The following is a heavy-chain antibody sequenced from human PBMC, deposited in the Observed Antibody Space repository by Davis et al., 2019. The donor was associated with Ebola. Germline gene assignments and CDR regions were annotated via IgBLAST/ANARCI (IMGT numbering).Heavy chain of an antibody. Sequence: AASVKVSCKASEYTFIGYYIHWVRQAPGQGLEWMGRINPNSGGTKYSQKFQGRVTITRDTSASTAYMELSSLRSEDTAVYYCARSVVAYGMDVWGQGTTVTVSS. CDR3: ARSVVAYGMDV. J-gene: IGHJ6*02. CDR2: INPNSGGT. V-gene: IGHV1-2*06. CDR1: EYTFIGYY. D-gene: IGHD2-15*01.